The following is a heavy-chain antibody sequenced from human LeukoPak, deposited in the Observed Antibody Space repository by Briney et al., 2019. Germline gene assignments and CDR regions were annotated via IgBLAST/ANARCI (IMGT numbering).Heavy chain of an antibody. V-gene: IGHV3-30-3*01. Sequence: PGGSLRLSCAASGFTFSSYAMHWVRQAPGKGLEWVAVISYDGSNKYYADSVKGRFTISRDNAKNSLYLQMNSLRAEDTALYYCAKGRYYDSSGYYDYWGQGTLVTVSS. CDR2: ISYDGSNK. CDR1: GFTFSSYA. CDR3: AKGRYYDSSGYYDY. D-gene: IGHD3-22*01. J-gene: IGHJ4*02.